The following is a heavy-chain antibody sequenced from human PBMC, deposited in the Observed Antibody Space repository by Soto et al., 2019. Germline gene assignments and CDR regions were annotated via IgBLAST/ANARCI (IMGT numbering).Heavy chain of an antibody. V-gene: IGHV4-34*01. CDR1: GGSFSGYY. Sequence: SETLSLTCAVYGGSFSGYYWSWIRQPPGKGLEWIGEINHSGSTNYNPSLKSRVTISVDTSKNQFSLKLSSVTAADTAVYYCERCPSRVLWFGELLPYYFDYWRQGTLVTVSS. D-gene: IGHD3-10*01. CDR2: INHSGST. J-gene: IGHJ4*02. CDR3: ERCPSRVLWFGELLPYYFDY.